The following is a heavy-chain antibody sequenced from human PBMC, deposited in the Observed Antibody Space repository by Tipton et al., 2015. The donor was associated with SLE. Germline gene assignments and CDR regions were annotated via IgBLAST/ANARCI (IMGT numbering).Heavy chain of an antibody. J-gene: IGHJ6*02. CDR3: ARQLWFGELLDPPYYYYYGMDV. V-gene: IGHV4-34*01. D-gene: IGHD3-10*01. CDR2: INHSGST. Sequence: LRLSCAVYGGSFSGYYWSWIRQPPGKGLEWIGEINHSGSTYYNPSLKSRVTISVDTSKNQFSLKLSSVTAADTAVYYCARQLWFGELLDPPYYYYYGMDVWGQGTTVTVSS. CDR1: GGSFSGYY.